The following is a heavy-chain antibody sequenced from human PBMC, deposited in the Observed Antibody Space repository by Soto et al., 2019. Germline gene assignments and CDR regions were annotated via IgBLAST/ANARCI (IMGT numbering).Heavy chain of an antibody. D-gene: IGHD3-22*01. CDR2: IYWDADK. Sequence: SGPTLVNPTQTLSLTCTFSGFSLSTGGVGVGWIRQPPGKALESLALIYWDADKRYSPSLKSRLTITKDTSKNQVVLTMTNMDPVDTATYYCARVNDNYDSTAFDYWGQGALVTVSS. CDR1: GFSLSTGGVG. CDR3: ARVNDNYDSTAFDY. J-gene: IGHJ4*02. V-gene: IGHV2-5*02.